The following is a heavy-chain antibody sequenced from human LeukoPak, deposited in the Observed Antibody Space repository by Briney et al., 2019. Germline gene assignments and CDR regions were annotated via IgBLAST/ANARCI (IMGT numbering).Heavy chain of an antibody. CDR2: ISGSGVST. D-gene: IGHD6-19*01. Sequence: PGGSLRLSCAASGFTVSSNYMNWVRQAPGKGLEWVSGISGSGVSTYYADSVEGRFTISRDDSKNTLYLQMNSLRAEDTAVYYCAKDRVAVAGRRYYFDYWGQGTLVTVSP. V-gene: IGHV3-23*01. CDR3: AKDRVAVAGRRYYFDY. J-gene: IGHJ4*02. CDR1: GFTVSSNY.